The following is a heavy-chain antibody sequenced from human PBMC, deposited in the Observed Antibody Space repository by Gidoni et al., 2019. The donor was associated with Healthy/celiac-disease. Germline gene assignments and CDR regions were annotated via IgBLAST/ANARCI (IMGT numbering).Heavy chain of an antibody. D-gene: IGHD3-10*01. CDR1: GFTFSSYW. Sequence: EVQLVESGGGLVQPGGSLRLSCAAAGFTFSSYWMSWVRQAPGKGLGWVANIKQDGSEKYYVDSVKGRFTISRDNAKNSLYLQMNSLRAEDTAVYYCAREVYFNWYFDLWGRGTLVTVSS. CDR3: AREVYFNWYFDL. V-gene: IGHV3-7*01. J-gene: IGHJ2*01. CDR2: IKQDGSEK.